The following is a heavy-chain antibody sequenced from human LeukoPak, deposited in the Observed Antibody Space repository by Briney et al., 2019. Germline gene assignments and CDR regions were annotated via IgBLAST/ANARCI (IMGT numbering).Heavy chain of an antibody. J-gene: IGHJ3*01. CDR1: GFTFSSYW. V-gene: IGHV3-7*01. CDR3: ARGWGDCSSVSCYTGGDVFDV. CDR2: IKQDGSEK. D-gene: IGHD2-2*02. Sequence: GGSLRLSCAASGFTFSSYWMSWVRQAPGKGLEWVANIKQDGSEKYYVDSVKGRFTISRDNAKNSLFLQMNSLRVDDTAVYYCARGWGDCSSVSCYTGGDVFDVWGQGTMVTVSS.